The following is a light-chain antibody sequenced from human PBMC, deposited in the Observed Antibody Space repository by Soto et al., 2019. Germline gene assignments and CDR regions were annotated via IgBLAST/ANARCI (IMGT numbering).Light chain of an antibody. CDR3: QQLTSDPRGFT. J-gene: IGKJ3*01. V-gene: IGKV1-9*01. CDR2: GAT. CDR1: QGISGY. Sequence: DIQLTQSPSLLSASVGDRVTITCRASQGISGYLAWYQQKPGKAPKLLIYGATTLRSGVPSRFSGTGSGTEFTLTISSLQPEDFATYYCQQLTSDPRGFTFGPGTKVDIK.